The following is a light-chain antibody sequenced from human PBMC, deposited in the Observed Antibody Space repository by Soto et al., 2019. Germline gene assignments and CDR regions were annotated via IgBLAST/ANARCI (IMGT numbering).Light chain of an antibody. CDR2: AVH. V-gene: IGKV1-39*01. CDR1: QSVSSY. Sequence: DIQMTQSPSSLSASIGDRVTITCRASQSVSSYLNWYQQKPGKAPKLLIYAVHSLQNGVPSRFRGSGSGTDFALTISSLRPEDFATYYCQQSYSTPTFGQATKVEIK. J-gene: IGKJ1*01. CDR3: QQSYSTPT.